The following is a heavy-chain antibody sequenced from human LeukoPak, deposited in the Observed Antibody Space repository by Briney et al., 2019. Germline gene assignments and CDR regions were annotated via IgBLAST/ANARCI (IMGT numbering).Heavy chain of an antibody. Sequence: SETLSLIRTVPGGSISNYYWNWIRQPAGKGLEWIGRIGTSGSTNYNPSLKSRVTMSIDTSKNQFSLKMTSVTAADTAVYYCARDGVPLTILVARPFHPWGQDTRVSVSS. J-gene: IGHJ1*01. CDR3: ARDGVPLTILVARPFHP. CDR2: IGTSGST. D-gene: IGHD3-10*01. V-gene: IGHV4-4*07. CDR1: GGSISNYY.